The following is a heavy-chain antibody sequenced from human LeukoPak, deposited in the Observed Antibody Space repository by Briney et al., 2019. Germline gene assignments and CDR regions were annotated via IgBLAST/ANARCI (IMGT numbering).Heavy chain of an antibody. CDR3: ARGVAGTYYYYYMDV. D-gene: IGHD6-19*01. V-gene: IGHV1-2*02. CDR2: INPNSGDT. J-gene: IGHJ6*03. Sequence: ASVKVSCKASGYTFTGYYIHWVRQAPGQGLEWMGWINPNSGDTSYAQKFQGRVTMTRDTSISTAYMELSRLRSDDTALYYRARGVAGTYYYYYMDVWGKGTTVTVSS. CDR1: GYTFTGYY.